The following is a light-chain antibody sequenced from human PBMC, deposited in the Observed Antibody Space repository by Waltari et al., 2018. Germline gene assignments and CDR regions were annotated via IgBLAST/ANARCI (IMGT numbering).Light chain of an antibody. J-gene: IGLJ3*02. CDR2: KDS. CDR1: TLPKQS. Sequence: SYELTQPPSVSVSPGQTARITCSGDTLPKQSAYWYQQKPGQAPVLVLYKDSGRPSGIPERFSGSSSGTTVTLTISGVQAEDGADYYCQSADSSGTYEVFGGGTKLTVL. CDR3: QSADSSGTYEV. V-gene: IGLV3-25*03.